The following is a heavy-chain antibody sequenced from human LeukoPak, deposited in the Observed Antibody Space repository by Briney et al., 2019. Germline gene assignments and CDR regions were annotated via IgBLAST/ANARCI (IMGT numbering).Heavy chain of an antibody. Sequence: SGESLKISCKGSEYNFANHWIGWVRQMPGKGLEWMGIIYPGDSETRYRPSFQGQVIISADKSNSTAYLQWSSLKASDTAMYYCATKDFTLTGYYDAFDIWGQGTMVTLSS. CDR3: ATKDFTLTGYYDAFDI. D-gene: IGHD3-9*01. V-gene: IGHV5-51*01. J-gene: IGHJ3*02. CDR2: IYPGDSET. CDR1: EYNFANHW.